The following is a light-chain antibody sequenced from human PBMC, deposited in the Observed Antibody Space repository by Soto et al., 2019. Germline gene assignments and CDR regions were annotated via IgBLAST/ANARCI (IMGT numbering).Light chain of an antibody. Sequence: QSVLTQPPSASGSPGQSVTISCTGTSSDVGAYNYVSWYQQHAGKAPKLVIYEVTKRPSGVPHRFSGSKSANTASLTVAGLQAEDEADYYCSSFASSNTWLFGGGTKLTVL. CDR2: EVT. V-gene: IGLV2-8*01. CDR3: SSFASSNTWL. CDR1: SSDVGAYNY. J-gene: IGLJ3*02.